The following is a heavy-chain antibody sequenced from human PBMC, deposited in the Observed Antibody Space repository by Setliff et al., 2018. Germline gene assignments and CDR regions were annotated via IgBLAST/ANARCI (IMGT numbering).Heavy chain of an antibody. J-gene: IGHJ4*02. V-gene: IGHV4-30-4*08. Sequence: PSETLSLTCTVSGGSISSGDYYWSWIRQPPGKGLEWIGYIYSSESTYYNPSLKSRVSISVDTSKNQFSLKLSSVTAADTAVYYCARESRYYYDNLGTLDYWGQGTLVTVS. D-gene: IGHD3-22*01. CDR2: IYSSEST. CDR1: GGSISSGDYY. CDR3: ARESRYYYDNLGTLDY.